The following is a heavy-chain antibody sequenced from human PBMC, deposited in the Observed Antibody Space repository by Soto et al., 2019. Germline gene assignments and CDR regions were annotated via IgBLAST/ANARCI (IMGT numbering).Heavy chain of an antibody. Sequence: QLHLVQSGAVVKKPGASVTVSCSASGYPVTAYYMHWVRQAPGRGLEWMGGINPATGAAKYTQTFEGRVNMTRDTSQSTVLMELSGLTSEDTAVFYRAGGGGVGVAGSAAFDMWGQGTLVTVSS. CDR1: GYPVTAYY. CDR3: AGGGGVGVAGSAAFDM. CDR2: INPATGAA. D-gene: IGHD3-3*01. V-gene: IGHV1-2*02. J-gene: IGHJ3*02.